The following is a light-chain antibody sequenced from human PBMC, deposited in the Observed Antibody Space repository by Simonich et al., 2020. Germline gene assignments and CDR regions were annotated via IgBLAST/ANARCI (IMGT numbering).Light chain of an antibody. CDR2: WAS. Sequence: DIVMTQSPDSLAVSLGERATIYCKSSQSVLYSSNNKNYLAWYQQKPGQPPKLLIYWASTRESGVPDRFSGSGSGTDFTLTSSSLQAEDVAVYYCQQYYSTPLTFGGGTKVEIK. CDR1: QSVLYSSNNKNY. CDR3: QQYYSTPLT. V-gene: IGKV4-1*01. J-gene: IGKJ4*01.